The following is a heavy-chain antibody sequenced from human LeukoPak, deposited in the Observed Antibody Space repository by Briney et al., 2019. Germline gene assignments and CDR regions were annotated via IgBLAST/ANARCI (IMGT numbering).Heavy chain of an antibody. CDR3: ARDGAAVGNYNYYYYMDV. CDR2: ISSSSSTI. Sequence: PGGSLRLSCAASGFTFSSYSMNWVRQAPGKGLEWVSYISSSSSTIYYADSVKGRFTISRDNAKNSLNLQMNSLRAEDMAVYYCARDGAAVGNYNYYYYMDVWGKGTTVTVSS. V-gene: IGHV3-48*01. D-gene: IGHD6-13*01. J-gene: IGHJ6*03. CDR1: GFTFSSYS.